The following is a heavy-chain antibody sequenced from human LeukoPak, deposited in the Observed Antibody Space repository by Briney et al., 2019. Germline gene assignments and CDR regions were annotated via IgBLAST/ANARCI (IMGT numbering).Heavy chain of an antibody. V-gene: IGHV1-69*13. D-gene: IGHD1-26*01. CDR2: IIPIFGTA. Sequence: GASVKVSCKASGGTLSSYAISWVRQAPGQGLEWMGGIIPIFGTANYAQKFQGRVTITADESTSTAYMELSSLRSEDTAVYYCARLGTPGYFDYWGQGTLVTVSS. CDR1: GGTLSSYA. J-gene: IGHJ4*02. CDR3: ARLGTPGYFDY.